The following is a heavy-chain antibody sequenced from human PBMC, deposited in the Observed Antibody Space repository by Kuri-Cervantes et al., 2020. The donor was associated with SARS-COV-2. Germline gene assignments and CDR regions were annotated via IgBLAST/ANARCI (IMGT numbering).Heavy chain of an antibody. CDR1: GFTFSSYD. J-gene: IGHJ6*02. CDR3: ARATTINNWNIGNYGMDV. Sequence: LSLTCAASGFTFSSYDMHWVRQATGKGLEWVSVIGTAGDTYYPGSVKGRFTISRESAKNSLYLQMNSLRAGDTAVYYCARATTINNWNIGNYGMDVWGQGTTVTVSS. CDR2: IGTAGDT. D-gene: IGHD1/OR15-1a*01. V-gene: IGHV3-13*01.